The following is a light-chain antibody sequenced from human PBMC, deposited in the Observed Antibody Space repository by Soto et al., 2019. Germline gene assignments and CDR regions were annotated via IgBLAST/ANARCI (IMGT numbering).Light chain of an antibody. J-gene: IGKJ1*01. CDR2: GAS. V-gene: IGKV3-20*01. CDR3: QQYGSSLCT. Sequence: EIVLTQSPGTLSLSPGERATLSCRASQSVSSSYLAWYQQKPGQAPRLLIYGASNRDTGIPDRFSGSGSGTDFTLTISSLEPEDFAVYYCQQYGSSLCTFGQGTKVEIK. CDR1: QSVSSSY.